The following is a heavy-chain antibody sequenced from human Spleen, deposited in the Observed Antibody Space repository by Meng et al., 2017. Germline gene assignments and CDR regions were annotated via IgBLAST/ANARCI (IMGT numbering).Heavy chain of an antibody. V-gene: IGHV4-30-4*01. Sequence: VQLQESGPGLVKPSQTLSRTCPAPGGSINSPNYYWSWIRQPPGKGLEWIGYIYYSGSTYYNPSLKSRVTISTDTSKNQLSLKLSSVTAADTAVYYCARARVNNYFDSSGYDYWGQGTLVTVSS. CDR1: GGSINSPNYY. CDR3: ARARVNNYFDSSGYDY. D-gene: IGHD3-22*01. J-gene: IGHJ4*02. CDR2: IYYSGST.